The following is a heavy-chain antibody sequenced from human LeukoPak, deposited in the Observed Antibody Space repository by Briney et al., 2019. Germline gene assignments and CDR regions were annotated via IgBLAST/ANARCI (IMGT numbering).Heavy chain of an antibody. D-gene: IGHD3-22*01. CDR2: INHSGST. CDR3: ARGSRTFTMIVAGPWFDP. V-gene: IGHV4-34*01. CDR1: GGSFSGHY. J-gene: IGHJ5*02. Sequence: SETLSLTCAVYGGSFSGHYWSWIRQPPGKGLEWIGEINHSGSTNYNPSLKSRVTISVDTSKNQFSLKLSSVTAADTAVYYCARGSRTFTMIVAGPWFDPWGQGTLVTVSS.